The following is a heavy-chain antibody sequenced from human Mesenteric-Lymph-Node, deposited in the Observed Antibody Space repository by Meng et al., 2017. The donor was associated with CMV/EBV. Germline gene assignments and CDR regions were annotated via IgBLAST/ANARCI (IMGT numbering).Heavy chain of an antibody. CDR2: TYYRSKWYN. CDR3: ARVGGGSSSVRFGFDP. J-gene: IGHJ5*02. CDR1: GDSVSSNSAA. D-gene: IGHD6-6*01. Sequence: SETLSLTCAISGDSVSSNSAAWNWIRQSPSRGLEWLGRTYYRSKWYNDYAVSVKSRITINPDTSKNQFSLQLNSVTPEDTAVYYCARVGGGSSSVRFGFDPWGQGTLVTVSS. V-gene: IGHV6-1*01.